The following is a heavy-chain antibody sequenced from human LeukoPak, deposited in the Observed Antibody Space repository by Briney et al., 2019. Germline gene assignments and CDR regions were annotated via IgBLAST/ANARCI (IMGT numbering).Heavy chain of an antibody. J-gene: IGHJ6*02. CDR1: GFTFSSYG. D-gene: IGHD3-3*01. V-gene: IGHV3-33*01. CDR3: ARGYDFWSGYYPYGMDV. CDR2: IWYDGSNK. Sequence: GGPLRLSCAASGFTFSSYGMPWVRQAPGKGLEWVAVIWYDGSNKYYADSVKGRFTISRDNSKNTLYLQMNSLRAEDTAVYYCARGYDFWSGYYPYGMDVWGQGTTVTVSS.